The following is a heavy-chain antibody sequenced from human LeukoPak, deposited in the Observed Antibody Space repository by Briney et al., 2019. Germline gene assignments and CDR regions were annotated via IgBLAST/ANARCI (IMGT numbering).Heavy chain of an antibody. CDR2: ISSRSFTI. CDR3: AQVRADFGRYFGS. CDR1: GFTFSAYS. V-gene: IGHV3-48*01. D-gene: IGHD3-9*01. Sequence: PGGSLRLSCAASGFTFSAYSMNWVRQAPGKGLDWVSYISSRSFTIYYADSVEGRFTISRDNSQNTLYLQMNSLRGEDTAVYYCAQVRADFGRYFGSWGRGTLVTVSS. J-gene: IGHJ4*02.